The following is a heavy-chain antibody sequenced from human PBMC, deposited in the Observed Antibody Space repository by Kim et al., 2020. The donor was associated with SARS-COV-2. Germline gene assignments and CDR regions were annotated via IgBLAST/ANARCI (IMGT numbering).Heavy chain of an antibody. CDR1: GYTFTGYY. CDR2: INPNSGGT. V-gene: IGHV1-2*06. Sequence: ASVKVSCKASGYTFTGYYMHWVRRAPGQGLEWMGRINPNSGGTNYAQKFQGRVTMTRDTSISTAYMELSRLRSDDTAVYYCAREPPYYDILTGYPTDYYYYYMDVWGKGTTVTVSS. J-gene: IGHJ6*03. D-gene: IGHD3-9*01. CDR3: AREPPYYDILTGYPTDYYYYYMDV.